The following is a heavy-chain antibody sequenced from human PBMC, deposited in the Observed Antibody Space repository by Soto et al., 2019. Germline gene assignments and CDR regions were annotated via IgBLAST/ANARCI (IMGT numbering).Heavy chain of an antibody. CDR2: ISGSTGIT. CDR3: AKGYCSTTDCSFDY. V-gene: IGHV3-23*01. CDR1: GFTFSNFA. Sequence: EVHLLESGGGLVQPGGSLRLSCAASGFTFSNFAMNWVRQAPGKGLEWVSVISGSTGITYYADSAKGRFTISRDNSKNTVYLQMNSLRAEDTALYYCAKGYCSTTDCSFDYWGQGTLVTVSS. D-gene: IGHD2-2*01. J-gene: IGHJ4*02.